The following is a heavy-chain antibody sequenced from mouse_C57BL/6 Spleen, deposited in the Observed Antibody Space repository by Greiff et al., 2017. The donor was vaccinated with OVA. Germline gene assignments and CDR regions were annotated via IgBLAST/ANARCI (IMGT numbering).Heavy chain of an antibody. J-gene: IGHJ1*03. CDR2: IWRGGST. CDR1: GFSLTSYG. D-gene: IGHD1-1*01. V-gene: IGHV2-5*01. Sequence: VKLMESGPGLVQPSQSLSITCTVSGFSLTSYGVHWVRQSPGKGLEWLGVIWRGGSTDYNAAFMSRLSITKDNSKSQVFFKMNSLQADDTAIYYCAKNYYGSSRYFDVWGTGTTVTVSS. CDR3: AKNYYGSSRYFDV.